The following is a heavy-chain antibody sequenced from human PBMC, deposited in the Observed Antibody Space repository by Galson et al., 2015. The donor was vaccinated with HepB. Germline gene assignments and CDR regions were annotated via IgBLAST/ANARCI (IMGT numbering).Heavy chain of an antibody. J-gene: IGHJ4*02. D-gene: IGHD1-26*01. CDR1: GFTFSSYT. CDR3: ARIAFSGSYWYFDY. CDR2: VSTTSDNK. Sequence: SLRLSCAASGFTFSSYTMNWVRQAPGKGLEWISYVSTTSDNKFSADSVRGRFIISRDNAKNSLYLQMNSPRAEDTAVYYCARIAFSGSYWYFDYWGQGTLVTVSS. V-gene: IGHV3-48*01.